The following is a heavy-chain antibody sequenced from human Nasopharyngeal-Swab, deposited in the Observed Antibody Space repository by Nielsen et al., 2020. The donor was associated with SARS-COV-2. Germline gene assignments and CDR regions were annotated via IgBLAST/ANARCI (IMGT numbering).Heavy chain of an antibody. J-gene: IGHJ6*02. CDR2: LSYDGSNK. CDR3: ARDRGIAVAGKYYYYGMDV. D-gene: IGHD6-19*01. CDR1: GFTFSSYA. Sequence: GGSLRLSCAASGFTFSSYAMHWVRQAPGKGLAWLAVLSYDGSNKYYADSVKGRFTISRDNSKNTLYLQMNSLRAEDTAVYYCARDRGIAVAGKYYYYGMDVWGQGTTVTVSS. V-gene: IGHV3-30-3*01.